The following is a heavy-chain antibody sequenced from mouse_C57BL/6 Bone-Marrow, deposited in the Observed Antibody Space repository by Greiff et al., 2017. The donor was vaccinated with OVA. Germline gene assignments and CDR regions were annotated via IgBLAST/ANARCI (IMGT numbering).Heavy chain of an antibody. D-gene: IGHD2-2*01. CDR3: AREGIYGYYFDY. CDR2: IYPGSGST. J-gene: IGHJ2*01. Sequence: QVQLQQPGAELVKPGASVKMSCKASGYTFTSYWITWVKQRPGQGLEWIGDIYPGSGSTNYNEKFKSKATLTVDTSSGTAYMQLSSLTSEDSAVYYCAREGIYGYYFDYWGQGTTLTVSS. CDR1: GYTFTSYW. V-gene: IGHV1-55*01.